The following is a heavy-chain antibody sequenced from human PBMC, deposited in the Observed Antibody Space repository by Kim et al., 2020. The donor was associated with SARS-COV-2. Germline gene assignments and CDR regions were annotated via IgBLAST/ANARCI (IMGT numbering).Heavy chain of an antibody. J-gene: IGHJ4*02. D-gene: IGHD3-10*01. CDR1: GFTFDDYT. CDR2: ISWDGGST. Sequence: GGSLRLSCAASGFTFDDYTMHWVRQAPGKGLEWVSLISWDGGSTYYADSVKGRFTISRDNSKNSLYLQMNSLRTEDTALYYCAKEDPFGESPLGWGQGTLVTVSS. CDR3: AKEDPFGESPLG. V-gene: IGHV3-43*01.